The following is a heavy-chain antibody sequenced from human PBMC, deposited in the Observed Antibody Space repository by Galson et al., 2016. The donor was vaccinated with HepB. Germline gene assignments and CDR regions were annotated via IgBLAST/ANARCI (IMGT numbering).Heavy chain of an antibody. CDR1: GYSFTSYW. J-gene: IGHJ4*02. Sequence: QSGAEVKKPGESLKISCEGSGYSFTSYWIGWVRQMPGKGLEWMTIINPGDSDTRYSPSFQGQVTISADKSITTAYLQWNSLKASDTAMYYCARRGSGYYTRAHYWGRGSLITVSS. D-gene: IGHD3-3*01. CDR3: ARRGSGYYTRAHY. CDR2: INPGDSDT. V-gene: IGHV5-51*01.